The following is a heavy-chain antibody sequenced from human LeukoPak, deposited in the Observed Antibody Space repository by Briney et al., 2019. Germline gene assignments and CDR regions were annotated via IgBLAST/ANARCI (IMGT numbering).Heavy chain of an antibody. J-gene: IGHJ4*02. CDR1: GFTFSSYA. D-gene: IGHD4-17*01. CDR2: ISGSGGST. V-gene: IGHV3-23*01. CDR3: AKAMFGYGDYVIGFDY. Sequence: GGSLRLSCAASGFTFSSYAMSWVRQAPGKGLEWVSAISGSGGSTYYADSVKGRFTISRDNSKNTLYLQMNSLRAEDTAVYYCAKAMFGYGDYVIGFDYWGQGTLVTVSS.